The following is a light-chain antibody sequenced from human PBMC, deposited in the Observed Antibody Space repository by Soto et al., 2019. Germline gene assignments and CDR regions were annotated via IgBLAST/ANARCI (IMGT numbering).Light chain of an antibody. CDR1: SSDVRSYNL. CDR2: EGS. CDR3: CSYAGSSTVV. V-gene: IGLV2-23*01. Sequence: QSALTQPASVSGSPGQSITISCTGTSSDVRSYNLVSWYQQHPGKAPKLMIYEGSQRPSGVSNRFSGSKSGNTASLTISGLQAEDEADYYCCSYAGSSTVVFGGGTKLTVL. J-gene: IGLJ2*01.